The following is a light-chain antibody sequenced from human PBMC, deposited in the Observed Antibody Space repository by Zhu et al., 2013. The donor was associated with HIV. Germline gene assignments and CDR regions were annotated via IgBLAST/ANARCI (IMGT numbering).Light chain of an antibody. CDR1: QSVSGNY. CDR2: GAS. CDR3: QQYGDSPPWT. Sequence: EIVLTQSPGTLSLSPGERATLSCRASQSVSGNYIAWYQQKPGQAPRLLIYGASSRATGIPDRFSGSGSGTDFTLTISRLEAEDFAVFYCQQYGDSPPWTFGQGTKVEIK. J-gene: IGKJ1*01. V-gene: IGKV3-20*01.